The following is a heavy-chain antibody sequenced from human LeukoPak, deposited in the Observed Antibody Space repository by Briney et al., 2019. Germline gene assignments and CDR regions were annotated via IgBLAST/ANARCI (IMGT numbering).Heavy chain of an antibody. CDR1: GGTFTSYT. V-gene: IGHV1-69*02. CDR3: ARTLGELIFDY. Sequence: SVKVSCKASGGTFTSYTISWVRQAHGQGLEWMGRIIPILGIANYEQKFQGRVTITADKSTSTAYMELSSLRSEDTAVYYCARTLGELIFDYWGQGTLVTVSS. J-gene: IGHJ4*02. CDR2: IIPILGIA. D-gene: IGHD1-26*01.